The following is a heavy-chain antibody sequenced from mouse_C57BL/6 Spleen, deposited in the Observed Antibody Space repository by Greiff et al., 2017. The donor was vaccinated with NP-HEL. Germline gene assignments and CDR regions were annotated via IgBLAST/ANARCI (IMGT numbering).Heavy chain of an antibody. J-gene: IGHJ1*03. D-gene: IGHD1-1*01. CDR1: GFTFRSYA. CDR2: ISSGGDYI. CDR3: TRDVRGYYGGRGYFDV. Sequence: EVKLMESGEGLVKPGGSLKLSCAASGFTFRSYALSWVRQTPEKRLEWVAYISSGGDYIYYADTVKGRFTISRDNARNTLYLQMSSLKSEDTAMYYCTRDVRGYYGGRGYFDVWGTGTTVTVSS. V-gene: IGHV5-9-1*02.